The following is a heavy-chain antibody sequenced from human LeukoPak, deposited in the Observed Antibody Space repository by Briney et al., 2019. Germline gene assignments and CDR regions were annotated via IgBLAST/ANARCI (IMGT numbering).Heavy chain of an antibody. CDR2: MNPNSGNT. D-gene: IGHD5-18*01. Sequence: ASVKVSCKASGYTFTSYDINWVRQATGQGLEWMGWMNPNSGNTGYAQKFQGRVTITADKSTSTAYMELSSLRSEDTAVYYCARDPTAMASARAYWGQGTLVTVSS. CDR3: ARDPTAMASARAY. V-gene: IGHV1-8*01. J-gene: IGHJ4*02. CDR1: GYTFTSYD.